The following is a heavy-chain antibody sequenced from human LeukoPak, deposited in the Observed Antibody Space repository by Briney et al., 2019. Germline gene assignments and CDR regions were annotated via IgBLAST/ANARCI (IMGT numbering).Heavy chain of an antibody. D-gene: IGHD2-2*01. J-gene: IGHJ4*02. CDR3: AKAVPAVKYYFDY. V-gene: IGHV3-23*01. CDR1: GFTFSSYA. CDR2: ISGSGGST. Sequence: GGSLRLSCAASGFTFSSYAMSWVRRAPGKGLEWVSGISGSGGSTHYADSVKGRFTISRDNSKNTLYLQMNTLRAEDTAVYYCAKAVPAVKYYFDYWGQGTLVTVSS.